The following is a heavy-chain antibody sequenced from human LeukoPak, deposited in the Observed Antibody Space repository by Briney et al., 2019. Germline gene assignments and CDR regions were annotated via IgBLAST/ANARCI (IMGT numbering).Heavy chain of an antibody. CDR3: ARSGSRGRYHFDL. D-gene: IGHD6-19*01. J-gene: IGHJ2*01. Sequence: SVKLSCKSSGYTFTKYYIHWVRQAPGQGLNWMVVINPSGGSTSYAQKFQGRVTMTRDTSTSTVYMELRSLRSEDTAVYYCARSGSRGRYHFDLWGRGTLVTVSP. V-gene: IGHV1-46*01. CDR2: INPSGGST. CDR1: GYTFTKYY.